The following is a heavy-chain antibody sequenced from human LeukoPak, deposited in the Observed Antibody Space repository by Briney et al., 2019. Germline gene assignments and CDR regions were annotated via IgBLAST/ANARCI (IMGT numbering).Heavy chain of an antibody. CDR1: GFTFTSYA. D-gene: IGHD4-23*01. CDR3: ASPALDPTLVNPNYFDY. Sequence: PGGSLRLSCAASGFTFTSYAMSGVAQAPGKGLEWVSSISGSGGSTYYADSVKGRFTISRDNSKNTLYLQMNSLRAEHTAVYYCASPALDPTLVNPNYFDYWGQGTLVTVPS. V-gene: IGHV3-23*01. J-gene: IGHJ4*02. CDR2: ISGSGGST.